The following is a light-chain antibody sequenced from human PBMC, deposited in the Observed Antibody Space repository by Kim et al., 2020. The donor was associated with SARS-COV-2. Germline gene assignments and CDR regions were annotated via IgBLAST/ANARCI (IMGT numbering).Light chain of an antibody. CDR3: ASWDDRLKGV. J-gene: IGLJ2*01. Sequence: QPVLTQPPSASGTPGQSVTISWSGSSSNIGSNTVNWYQHLPGTAPKLLIYSNNLRPSRVPDRFSGSKSGTSASLAISGLQSEDEGDYYCASWDDRLKGVFGGGTQLTVL. CDR2: SNN. CDR1: SSNIGSNT. V-gene: IGLV1-44*01.